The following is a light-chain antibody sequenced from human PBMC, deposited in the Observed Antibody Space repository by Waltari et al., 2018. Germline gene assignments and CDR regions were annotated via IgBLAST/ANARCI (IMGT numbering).Light chain of an antibody. V-gene: IGKV3-20*01. Sequence: SCRASQSISKYLAWYQQKPDQAPRRLIYDTSTRATGIPDRFSGSGSGTDFSLTISRLEPEDFAVYYCQKYGTLPATFGQGTKVELK. CDR1: QSISKY. CDR2: DTS. J-gene: IGKJ1*01. CDR3: QKYGTLPAT.